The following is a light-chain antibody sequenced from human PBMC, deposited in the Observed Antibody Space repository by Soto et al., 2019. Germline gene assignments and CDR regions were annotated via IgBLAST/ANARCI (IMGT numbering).Light chain of an antibody. CDR3: SSYAGSLVV. V-gene: IGLV2-8*01. CDR1: SSDVGGYNY. Sequence: QSVLTQPPSASGSPGQSVTISCTGTSSDVGGYNYVSWYQQHPGKAPKLMIYEVSKRPSGVPDRFSGSKSGNTASLTVSGLQAEDEADYYCSSYAGSLVVFGGGNKVTVL. J-gene: IGLJ2*01. CDR2: EVS.